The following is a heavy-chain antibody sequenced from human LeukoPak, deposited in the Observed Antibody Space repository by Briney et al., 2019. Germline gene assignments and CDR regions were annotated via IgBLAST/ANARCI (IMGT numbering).Heavy chain of an antibody. V-gene: IGHV4-59*01. D-gene: IGHD3-10*01. CDR1: GGSISNNF. CDR3: ARGGLVRGVFNPLDY. CDR2: IYHSGST. J-gene: IGHJ4*02. Sequence: SETLSLTCTVSGGSISNNFRSWIRQPPGKGLQWNGYIYHSGSTNYNPSLKSRVTISVDTSKNQFSLELHSVTAADTAVYYCARGGLVRGVFNPLDYWGQGTLVIVS.